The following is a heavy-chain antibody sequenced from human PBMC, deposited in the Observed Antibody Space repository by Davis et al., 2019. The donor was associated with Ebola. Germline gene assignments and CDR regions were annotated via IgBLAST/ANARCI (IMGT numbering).Heavy chain of an antibody. CDR2: INDGNT. J-gene: IGHJ3*02. Sequence: ASVKVSCKASGYRFTTYAIHWVRQAPGQRLEWMGWINDGNTKSSQRFQGRVTITSDTSANTAFMELTSLSSEDTAIYYCARFEDAFDIWGQGTMVTVSS. V-gene: IGHV1-3*01. CDR3: ARFEDAFDI. CDR1: GYRFTTYA. D-gene: IGHD3-9*01.